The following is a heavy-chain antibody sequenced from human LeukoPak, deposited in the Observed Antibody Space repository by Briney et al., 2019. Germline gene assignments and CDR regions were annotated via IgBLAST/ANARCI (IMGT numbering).Heavy chain of an antibody. Sequence: PSETLSHTSTVPLDSLTSGIYYWNCIRHPAGKGLECIGRIYTSGSTNYNPSLKSRVTISLDTSKNQFSLKLRSVTAADTAVYYCARAGGYDFWSGDHFDYWGQGTLVTVSS. CDR3: ARAGGYDFWSGDHFDY. D-gene: IGHD3-3*01. J-gene: IGHJ4*02. CDR1: LDSLTSGIYY. CDR2: IYTSGST. V-gene: IGHV4-61*02.